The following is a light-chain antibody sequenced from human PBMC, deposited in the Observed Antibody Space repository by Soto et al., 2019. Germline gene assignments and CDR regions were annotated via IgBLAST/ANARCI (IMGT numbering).Light chain of an antibody. CDR1: QSISSW. J-gene: IGKJ2*01. V-gene: IGKV3-15*01. Sequence: MTQSPSTLSASVGDRVTITCRASQSISSWLAWFQQIPGQSPRLLIYGASTRATGVPARFSGSGSGTEFTLTISSLQSEDFAVYYCQQYNNWPQTFGQGTKLEIK. CDR2: GAS. CDR3: QQYNNWPQT.